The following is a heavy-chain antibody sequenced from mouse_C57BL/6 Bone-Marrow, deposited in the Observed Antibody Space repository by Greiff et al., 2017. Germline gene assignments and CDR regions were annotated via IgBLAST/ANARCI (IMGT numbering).Heavy chain of an antibody. CDR3: ARSRYYGSSPFSFDY. Sequence: QVQLKQPGAELVKPGASVKLSCKASGYTFTSYWMHWVKQRPGRGLEWIGRIDPNSGGTKYNEKFKSKATLTVDKPSSTAYMQLSSLTSEDSAVYYCARSRYYGSSPFSFDYWGQGTTLTVSS. J-gene: IGHJ2*01. CDR1: GYTFTSYW. CDR2: IDPNSGGT. D-gene: IGHD1-1*01. V-gene: IGHV1-72*01.